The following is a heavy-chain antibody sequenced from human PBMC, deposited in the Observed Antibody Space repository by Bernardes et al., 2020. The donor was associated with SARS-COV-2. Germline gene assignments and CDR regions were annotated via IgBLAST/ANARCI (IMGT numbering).Heavy chain of an antibody. J-gene: IGHJ4*02. CDR2: IVSDGSYA. V-gene: IGHV3-74*01. CDR1: GFTFSSYW. D-gene: IGHD4-17*01. CDR3: ARDYGGDHYFDF. Sequence: GGSLRLSCAASGFTFSSYWMHWVRQAPGKGLVWVSRIVSDGSYASYSDSVKGRFTTSRDNAKSTLYLQMNSLRADDTAVYYCARDYGGDHYFDFWGQGTLVTVSS.